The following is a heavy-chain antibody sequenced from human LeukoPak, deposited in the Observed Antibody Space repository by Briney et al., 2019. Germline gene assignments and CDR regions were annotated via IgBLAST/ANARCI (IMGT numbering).Heavy chain of an antibody. D-gene: IGHD6-19*01. CDR2: IWYDGSNK. J-gene: IGHJ3*02. CDR3: ARGRGSGWYDAFDI. CDR1: GFTFSSHG. V-gene: IGHV3-33*01. Sequence: PGRSLRLSRAASGFTFSSHGMHWVRQAPGKGLEWVAVIWYDGSNKFYADSVRGRFTISRDNSKNTLYVQMNSLRAEDTAVYYCARGRGSGWYDAFDIWGQGTMVTVSS.